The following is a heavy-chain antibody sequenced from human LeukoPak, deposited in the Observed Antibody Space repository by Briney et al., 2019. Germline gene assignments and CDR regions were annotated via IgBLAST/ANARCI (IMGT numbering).Heavy chain of an antibody. J-gene: IGHJ4*02. D-gene: IGHD5-12*01. CDR2: INHSGST. V-gene: IGHV4-34*01. CDR3: ARGNGIGYSGYDVTDY. CDR1: GFTFSSYA. Sequence: PGGSLRLSCAASGFTFSSYAMNWVRQAPGKGLEWIGEINHSGSTNYNPSLKSRVTISVDTSKNQFSLKLSSVTAADTAVYYCARGNGIGYSGYDVTDYWGQGTLVTVSS.